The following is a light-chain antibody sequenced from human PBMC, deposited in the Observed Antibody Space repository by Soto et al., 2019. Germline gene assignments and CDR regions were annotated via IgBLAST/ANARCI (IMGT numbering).Light chain of an antibody. CDR2: DVS. CDR1: SSDVGGYNY. CDR3: CSYAGTYTWV. V-gene: IGLV2-11*01. Sequence: QSALTQPRSVSGSPGQSVTISCTGTSSDVGGYNYVSWYQQHPGKAPELMIYDVSKRPSGVPDRFSGSKSANTASLTISGLQVEDEADYYCCSYAGTYTWVFGGGTNLPVL. J-gene: IGLJ3*02.